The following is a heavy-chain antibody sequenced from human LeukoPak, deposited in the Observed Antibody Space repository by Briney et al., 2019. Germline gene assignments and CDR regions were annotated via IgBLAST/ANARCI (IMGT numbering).Heavy chain of an antibody. CDR2: IYYSGST. Sequence: PSETLSLTCTVSGGSISSYYWSWIRQPPGKGLEWIGYIYYSGSTNYNPSLKSRVTISVDTPKNQFSLKLSSVTAADTAVYYCARLDVDTAMVFDYWGQGTLVTVSS. V-gene: IGHV4-59*01. CDR3: ARLDVDTAMVFDY. J-gene: IGHJ4*02. CDR1: GGSISSYY. D-gene: IGHD5-18*01.